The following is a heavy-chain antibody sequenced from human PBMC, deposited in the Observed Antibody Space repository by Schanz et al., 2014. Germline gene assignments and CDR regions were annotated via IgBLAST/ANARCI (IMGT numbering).Heavy chain of an antibody. Sequence: QVQLVESGGGVVQPGRSLRLSCAASGFIFSSYGLHWVRQAPGKGLEWVAVIWNNGVTKYYADSVRGRFTISRDRFQNTLYLRMSSLRAEDTAVYYCAKDLLYGAPMPLNHLDYWGQGTLVTVSS. J-gene: IGHJ4*02. CDR3: AKDLLYGAPMPLNHLDY. CDR2: IWNNGVTK. V-gene: IGHV3-33*03. CDR1: GFIFSSYG. D-gene: IGHD2-2*01.